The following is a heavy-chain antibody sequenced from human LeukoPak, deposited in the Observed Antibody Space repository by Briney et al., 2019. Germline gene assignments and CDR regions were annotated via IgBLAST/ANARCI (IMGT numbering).Heavy chain of an antibody. CDR2: IYHSGST. D-gene: IGHD3-10*01. Sequence: SETLSLTCAVSGYSISSGYYWGWIRPPPGKGLEWIGSIYHSGSTYYNPSLKSRVTISVDTSKNQFSLKLSSVTAADTAVYYCARHYGSENYYYYYYMDVWGKGTTVTVSS. CDR1: GYSISSGYY. CDR3: ARHYGSENYYYYYYMDV. J-gene: IGHJ6*03. V-gene: IGHV4-38-2*01.